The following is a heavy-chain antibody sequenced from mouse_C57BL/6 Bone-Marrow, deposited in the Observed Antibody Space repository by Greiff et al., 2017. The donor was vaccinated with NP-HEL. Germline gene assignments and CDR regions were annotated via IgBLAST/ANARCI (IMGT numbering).Heavy chain of an antibody. V-gene: IGHV1-64*01. Sequence: QVQLKQPGAELVEPGASVKLSCKASGYTFTSYWMHWVKQRPGQGLEWIGMIHPNSGSTNYNEKFKSKATLTVDKSSSTAYMQLSSLTSEDSAVYYGARSGGYYDLYYFDYWGQGTTLTVSS. D-gene: IGHD2-4*01. CDR2: IHPNSGST. CDR1: GYTFTSYW. CDR3: ARSGGYYDLYYFDY. J-gene: IGHJ2*01.